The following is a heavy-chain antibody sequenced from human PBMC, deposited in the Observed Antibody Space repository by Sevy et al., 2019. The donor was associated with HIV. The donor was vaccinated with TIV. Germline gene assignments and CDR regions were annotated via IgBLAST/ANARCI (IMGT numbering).Heavy chain of an antibody. V-gene: IGHV4-59*01. D-gene: IGHD4-17*01. Sequence: SETLSLTCTVSGDSLSDYYWSWIRQPPGKGLEWIGFVFYSGTTTYNPSLGSRVSISVDTSKNQFSLRLTSVTAADTALYYGARERLDDYGNFFFDYWGRGTQVTVSS. CDR1: GDSLSDYY. CDR2: VFYSGTT. J-gene: IGHJ4*02. CDR3: ARERLDDYGNFFFDY.